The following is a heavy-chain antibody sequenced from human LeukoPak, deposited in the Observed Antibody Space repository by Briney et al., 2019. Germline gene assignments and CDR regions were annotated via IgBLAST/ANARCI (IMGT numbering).Heavy chain of an antibody. J-gene: IGHJ4*02. CDR1: GYTFTSYA. CDR3: ARGDTAMVTYYFDY. V-gene: IGHV1-18*01. Sequence: ASVKVSCKASGYTFTSYAMNWVRQAPGQGLEWMGWISAYNGNTNYAQKLQGRVTMTTDTSTSTAYMELRSLRSDDTAVYYCARGDTAMVTYYFDYWGQGTLVTVSS. CDR2: ISAYNGNT. D-gene: IGHD5-18*01.